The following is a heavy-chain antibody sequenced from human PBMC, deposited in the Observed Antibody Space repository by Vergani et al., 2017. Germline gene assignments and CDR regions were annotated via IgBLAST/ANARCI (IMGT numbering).Heavy chain of an antibody. CDR3: ARPSQYSGSSGRYYYGMDV. CDR2: IIPIFGTA. V-gene: IGHV1-69*01. D-gene: IGHD1-26*01. CDR1: GGTFSSYA. Sequence: QVQLVQSGAEVKKPGSSVKVSCKASGGTFSSYAISWVRQAPGQGLEWMGGIIPIFGTANYAQKFQGRVTITADESTSTAYMELSSLRSEGTAVYYCARPSQYSGSSGRYYYGMDVWGQGTTVTVSS. J-gene: IGHJ6*02.